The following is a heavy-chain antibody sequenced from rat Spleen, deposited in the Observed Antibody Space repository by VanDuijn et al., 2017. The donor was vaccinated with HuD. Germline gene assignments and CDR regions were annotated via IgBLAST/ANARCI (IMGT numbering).Heavy chain of an antibody. J-gene: IGHJ2*01. V-gene: IGHV5-29*01. D-gene: IGHD1-12*02. Sequence: EVQLVESGGGLVQPGRSLKLSCAASGFTFSNYGMAWVRQAPTKGLEWVATISYDGGSTDYRDSVKGRFTLSRDNTKSTLYLQMDSLGSEDTATYYCARHDYYDGSYYYDWGQGVMVTVSS. CDR2: ISYDGGST. CDR3: ARHDYYDGSYYYD. CDR1: GFTFSNYG.